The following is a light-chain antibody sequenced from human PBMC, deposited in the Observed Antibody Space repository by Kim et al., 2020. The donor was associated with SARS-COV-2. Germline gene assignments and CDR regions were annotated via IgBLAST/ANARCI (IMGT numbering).Light chain of an antibody. CDR1: ESISDY. CDR2: GAF. J-gene: IGKJ2*01. CDR3: QQSYSHPPT. Sequence: DTQLTQSPSSLSASVGDRVTITCRAGESISDYLNWYQLRPGKAPKLLIYGAFNVQSGVPSRFSGSGSGTDFTLTIRSLQPEDFATYYCQQSYSHPPTFGQGTKLEI. V-gene: IGKV1-39*01.